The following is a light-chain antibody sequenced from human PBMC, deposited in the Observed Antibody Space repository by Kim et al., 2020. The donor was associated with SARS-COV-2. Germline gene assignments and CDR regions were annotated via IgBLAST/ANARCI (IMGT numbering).Light chain of an antibody. CDR1: SSDVGGYNY. Sequence: GLSITISCTGTSSDVGGYNYVSWYQQHPGKAPKLMIYDVSKRPAGVSNRFSGSKSGNTASLTISGLQAEDEADYYCSSYTSSSTWVFGGGTQLTVL. CDR2: DVS. J-gene: IGLJ3*02. CDR3: SSYTSSSTWV. V-gene: IGLV2-14*03.